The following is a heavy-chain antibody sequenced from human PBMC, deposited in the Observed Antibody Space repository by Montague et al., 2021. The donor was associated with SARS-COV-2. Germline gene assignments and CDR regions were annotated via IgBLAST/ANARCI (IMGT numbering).Heavy chain of an antibody. Sequence: SLRLSCEAYGFTFSTYAMNWVRQAPGKGLEWVSGISSGGNKHHAXSVEGRFTISRDDSRNTLYLQMHSLRAEDTAMYYCAKNFPGQFYFDDWGQGTLVAVSS. J-gene: IGHJ4*02. CDR2: ISSGGNK. D-gene: IGHD2/OR15-2a*01. CDR3: AKNFPGQFYFDD. V-gene: IGHV3-23*01. CDR1: GFTFSTYA.